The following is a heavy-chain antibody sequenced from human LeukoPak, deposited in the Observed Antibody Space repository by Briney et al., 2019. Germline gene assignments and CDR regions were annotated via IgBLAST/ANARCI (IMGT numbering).Heavy chain of an antibody. Sequence: GGSLRLSCAASGFTFTNHAMSWVRQAPGKGLEWVSAISGSGGSTYYADSVKGRFTISRDNSKNTLYLQMNSLRAEDTAVYYCAKAPLWFGELFLDYWGQGTLVTVSS. V-gene: IGHV3-23*01. CDR3: AKAPLWFGELFLDY. CDR2: ISGSGGST. J-gene: IGHJ4*02. D-gene: IGHD3-10*01. CDR1: GFTFTNHA.